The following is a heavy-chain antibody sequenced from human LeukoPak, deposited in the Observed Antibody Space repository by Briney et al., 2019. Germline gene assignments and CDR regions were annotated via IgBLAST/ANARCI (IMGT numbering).Heavy chain of an antibody. V-gene: IGHV3-30-3*01. D-gene: IGHD1-26*01. J-gene: IGHJ4*02. Sequence: GRSLRLPCAASGFTFSSYAMHWVRQAPGKGLEWVAVISYDGSNKYYADSVKGRFTISRDNSKNTLYLQMNSLRAEDTAVYYCARDVGGIVGATPWGVGDYWGQGTLVTVSS. CDR1: GFTFSSYA. CDR2: ISYDGSNK. CDR3: ARDVGGIVGATPWGVGDY.